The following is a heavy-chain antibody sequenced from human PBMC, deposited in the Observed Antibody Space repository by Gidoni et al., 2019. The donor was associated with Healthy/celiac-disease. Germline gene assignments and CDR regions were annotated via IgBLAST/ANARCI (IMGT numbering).Heavy chain of an antibody. CDR3: ARLSSSGLTDD. CDR2: INHSGST. V-gene: IGHV4-34*01. J-gene: IGHJ4*02. D-gene: IGHD6-19*01. Sequence: QVQLQQWGAVLLTPSETLSLTCAVYDGSFSGYYWSWIHQPPGKGLEWIVEINHSGSTNYNPSLKSRVTISVDTSKNQFSLKLSSVTAADTAVYYCARLSSSGLTDDWGQGTLVTVSS. CDR1: DGSFSGYY.